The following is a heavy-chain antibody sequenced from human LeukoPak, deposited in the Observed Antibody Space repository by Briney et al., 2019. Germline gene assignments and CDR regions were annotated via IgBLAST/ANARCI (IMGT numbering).Heavy chain of an antibody. CDR3: ARESLNYFDY. Sequence: GASVKVSCKASGYTLTSYDINWVRQATGQGLEWMGWMNPNSGDTGYAEKFQGRITMTTNTSVSTAYMELSSLRSEDTAVYYCARESLNYFDYWGQGTLVTVSS. V-gene: IGHV1-8*01. J-gene: IGHJ4*02. CDR1: GYTLTSYD. CDR2: MNPNSGDT.